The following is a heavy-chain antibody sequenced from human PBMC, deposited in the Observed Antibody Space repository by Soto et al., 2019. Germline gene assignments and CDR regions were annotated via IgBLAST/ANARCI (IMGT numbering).Heavy chain of an antibody. CDR2: INHSGST. J-gene: IGHJ4*02. V-gene: IGHV4-34*01. CDR1: GGSFSGYY. D-gene: IGHD3-10*01. Sequence: QVQLQQWGAGLLKPSETLSLTCAVYGGSFSGYYWSWIRQPPGKGLEWIGEINHSGSTNYSPSLKSRVTISVDTSKNQFSLKLSSVTAADTAVYYCARGVRGVIPFDYWGQGTLVTVSS. CDR3: ARGVRGVIPFDY.